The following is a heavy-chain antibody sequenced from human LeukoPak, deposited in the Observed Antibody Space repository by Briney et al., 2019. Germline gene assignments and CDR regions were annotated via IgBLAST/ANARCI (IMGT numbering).Heavy chain of an antibody. D-gene: IGHD4-23*01. CDR2: IYSGGST. Sequence: GGSLRLSCAASGFTVSSNYMSWVRQAPGKGLEWVSVIYSGGSTYYADSVKGRFTISRDNSKNTLYLQMNSLRAEDTAVYYCARETRTVVTLAIDYWGQGTLVTVSS. CDR3: ARETRTVVTLAIDY. CDR1: GFTVSSNY. J-gene: IGHJ4*02. V-gene: IGHV3-53*01.